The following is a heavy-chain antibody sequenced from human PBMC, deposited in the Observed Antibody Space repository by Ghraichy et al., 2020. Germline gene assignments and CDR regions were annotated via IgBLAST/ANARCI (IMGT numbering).Heavy chain of an antibody. CDR3: ARDPWGGAENSHYYYALDV. V-gene: IGHV3-11*06. D-gene: IGHD3-16*01. CDR1: GFTFSEYY. J-gene: IGHJ6*02. Sequence: GGSLNISCAASGFTFSEYYMNWIRQAPGKGLEWVSFISTSGTYTKYADSVKGRFSISRDNTRNSLYLQLNSLRAEDTAVYYCARDPWGGAENSHYYYALDVWGQGTTVTVSS. CDR2: ISTSGTYT.